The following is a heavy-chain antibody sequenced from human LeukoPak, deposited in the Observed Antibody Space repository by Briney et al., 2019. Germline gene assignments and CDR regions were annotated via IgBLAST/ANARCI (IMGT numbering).Heavy chain of an antibody. CDR1: GYTFTIYG. CDR3: ARTHGGYPYYYYYYMDV. D-gene: IGHD2-8*01. V-gene: IGHV1-8*02. J-gene: IGHJ6*03. Sequence: ASVKVSCKASGYTFTIYGINWVRQATGQGLEWMGWMNPNSGNTGYAQKFQGRVTMTRNTSISTAYMELSSLRSEDTAVYYCARTHGGYPYYYYYYMDVWGKGTTVTISS. CDR2: MNPNSGNT.